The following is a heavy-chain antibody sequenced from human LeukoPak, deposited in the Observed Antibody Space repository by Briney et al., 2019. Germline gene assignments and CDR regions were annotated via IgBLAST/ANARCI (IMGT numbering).Heavy chain of an antibody. D-gene: IGHD2-21*02. J-gene: IGHJ4*02. CDR3: AKGDCDGDCHLLDY. CDR1: GFTFSIYA. Sequence: GGSLRLSCAASGFTFSIYAMSWVRQAPGKGLEWVSSISSSSSYIYYADSVKGRFTISRDNSKNTLYLQMNSLRAEDTAVYYCAKGDCDGDCHLLDYWGQGTLVTVSS. CDR2: ISSSSSYI. V-gene: IGHV3-23*01.